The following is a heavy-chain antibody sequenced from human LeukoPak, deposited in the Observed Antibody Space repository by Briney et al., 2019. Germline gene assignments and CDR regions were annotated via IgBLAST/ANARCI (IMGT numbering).Heavy chain of an antibody. J-gene: IGHJ4*02. CDR3: ARSVRYGGSFDY. Sequence: SETLSLTCTVSGDSVSSGSDYWSWIRQPPGKGLEWIGYIYYSGSTNYNPSLKSRVTISVDTSKNQFSLKLSSVTAADTAVYYCARSVRYGGSFDYWGQGTLVTVSS. CDR2: IYYSGST. CDR1: GDSVSSGSDY. V-gene: IGHV4-61*01. D-gene: IGHD4-17*01.